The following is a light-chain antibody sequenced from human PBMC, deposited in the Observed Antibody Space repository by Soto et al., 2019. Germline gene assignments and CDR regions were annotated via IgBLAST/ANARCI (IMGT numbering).Light chain of an antibody. CDR3: QQYNNWPPLT. V-gene: IGKV3-15*01. J-gene: IGKJ4*01. CDR2: GAS. CDR1: QSAGTN. Sequence: EIVMTQSPATLSVSPGERVTLSCRASQSAGTNLAWYQQKPGQAPRLLISGASTRATGIPDRFSGSGSGTEFTLTISSLQSEDFAVYYCQQYNNWPPLTFGGGSKVEIK.